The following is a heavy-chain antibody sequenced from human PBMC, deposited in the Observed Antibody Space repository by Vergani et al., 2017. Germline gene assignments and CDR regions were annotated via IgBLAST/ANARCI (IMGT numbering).Heavy chain of an antibody. J-gene: IGHJ6*02. V-gene: IGHV1-2*02. Sequence: QVQLVQSGAEVKKPGASVKVSCKASGYTFTGYYMHWVRQAPGQGLEWMGWINPNSGGTKYAQKFQGRVTMTRDTSISTAYMELSRLRSDDTAVYYCARDSAPVLRYFDXLSDGPYYYYGMDVWGQGTTVTVSS. CDR1: GYTFTGYY. CDR2: INPNSGGT. CDR3: ARDSAPVLRYFDXLSDGPYYYYGMDV. D-gene: IGHD3-9*01.